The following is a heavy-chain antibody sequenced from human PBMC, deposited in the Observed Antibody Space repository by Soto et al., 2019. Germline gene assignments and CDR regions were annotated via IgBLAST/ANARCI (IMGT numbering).Heavy chain of an antibody. CDR2: INPSGGST. V-gene: IGHV1-46*01. D-gene: IGHD3-22*01. Sequence: ASVKVSCKASGYTFTSYYMHWVRQAPGQGLEWMGIINPSGGSTSYAQKFQGRVTMTRDTSTSTVYMELSSLRSEDTAVYYCARTEYYYDSSDYSLQGYFDYWGQGTLVTVSS. J-gene: IGHJ4*02. CDR3: ARTEYYYDSSDYSLQGYFDY. CDR1: GYTFTSYY.